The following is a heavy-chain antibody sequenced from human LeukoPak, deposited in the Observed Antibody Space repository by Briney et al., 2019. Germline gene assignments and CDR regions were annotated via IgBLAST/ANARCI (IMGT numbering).Heavy chain of an antibody. CDR1: GYAFSGYY. Sequence: ASVRVSCKASGYAFSGYYIHWVRRAPGQGLEWMGWINPNSGGTNYAQSFHGRVTMTRDTSLSTAYMELSRLRSDDTAVYYCATYFDILTGYYADRHLDYWGQGTLVTVSS. V-gene: IGHV1-2*02. CDR3: ATYFDILTGYYADRHLDY. J-gene: IGHJ4*02. CDR2: INPNSGGT. D-gene: IGHD3-9*01.